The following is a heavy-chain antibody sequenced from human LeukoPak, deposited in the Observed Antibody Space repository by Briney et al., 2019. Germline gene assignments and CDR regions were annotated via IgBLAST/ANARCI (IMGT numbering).Heavy chain of an antibody. CDR3: ARHLSGAQRGGRAARPVDY. D-gene: IGHD6-6*01. CDR1: NFSISSGYY. J-gene: IGHJ4*02. Sequence: PSETLSLTCNVSNFSISSGYYRGWIRKPQGKGLEWIGSAYHSGSTYYNPSLKSRVTISVDTSKNQFSLKLSSVTAADTAVYYCARHLSGAQRGGRAARPVDYWGQGTLVTVSS. CDR2: AYHSGST. V-gene: IGHV4-38-2*02.